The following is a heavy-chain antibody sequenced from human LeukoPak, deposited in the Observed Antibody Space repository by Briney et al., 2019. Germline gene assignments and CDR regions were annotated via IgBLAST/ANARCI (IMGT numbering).Heavy chain of an antibody. CDR3: ARRGGLLSGSGFDH. CDR2: ISSSSSYI. D-gene: IGHD2-15*01. CDR1: GFDFNYYD. V-gene: IGHV3-21*01. J-gene: IGHJ4*02. Sequence: PGGSLRLSCVASGFDFNYYDMNWVRQAPGKGLEWVSSISSSSSYIYFADSTKGRFTISRDNANNSVFLQMSSLRPEDTAVYYCARRGGLLSGSGFDHWGQGTLVTVSS.